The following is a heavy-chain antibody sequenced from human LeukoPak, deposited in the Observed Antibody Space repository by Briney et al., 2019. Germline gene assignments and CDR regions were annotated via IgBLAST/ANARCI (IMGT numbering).Heavy chain of an antibody. V-gene: IGHV3-23*01. CDR3: AAVDVDTAFP. CDR1: GFTFSTYG. CDR2: ISGSGGST. J-gene: IGHJ5*02. Sequence: GGSLRLSCAASGFTFSTYGMSWVRQAPGKGLEWVSAISGSGGSTYYADSVKGRFTISRDNSKNTLYLQMNSLRAEDTAVYYCAAVDVDTAFPWGQGTLDTVSS. D-gene: IGHD5-18*01.